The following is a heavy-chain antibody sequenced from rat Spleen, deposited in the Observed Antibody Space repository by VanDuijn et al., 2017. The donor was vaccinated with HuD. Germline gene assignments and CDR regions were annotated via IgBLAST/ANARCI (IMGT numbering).Heavy chain of an antibody. V-gene: IGHV5-31*01. CDR2: ITKTGDNS. CDR1: GFTFNNYW. Sequence: EVQVVESGGGLVQPGGSLKLSCVASGFTFNNYWMTWIRQGPGKGLEWVASITKTGDNSFYPDSVKGRFTVSRDNAKTTLYLQMDSLRSEDTATYYCARHPNVYCWFAYWGQGTLVTVSS. CDR3: ARHPNVYCWFAY. D-gene: IGHD3-4*01. J-gene: IGHJ3*01.